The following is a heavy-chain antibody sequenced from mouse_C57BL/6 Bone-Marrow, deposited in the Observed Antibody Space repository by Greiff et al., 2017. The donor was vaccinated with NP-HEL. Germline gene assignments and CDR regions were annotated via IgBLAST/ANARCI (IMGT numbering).Heavy chain of an antibody. CDR1: GFTFSDYG. CDR2: ISSGSSTI. CDR3: ARDWGERAMDY. J-gene: IGHJ4*01. Sequence: DVHLVESGGGLVKPGGSLKLSCAASGFTFSDYGMHWVRQAPEKGLEWVAYISSGSSTIYYADTVKGRFTISRDNAKNTLFLQMTSLRSEDTAMYYCARDWGERAMDYWGQGTSVTVSS. V-gene: IGHV5-17*01. D-gene: IGHD4-1*01.